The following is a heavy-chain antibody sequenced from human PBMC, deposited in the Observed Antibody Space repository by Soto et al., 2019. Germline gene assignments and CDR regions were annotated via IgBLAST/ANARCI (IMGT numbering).Heavy chain of an antibody. CDR2: INTYNDNT. CDR3: ERVSGYDSDPDY. J-gene: IGHJ4*02. CDR1: GYTFTDYG. D-gene: IGHD5-12*01. V-gene: IGHV1-18*01. Sequence: ASVKVSCKPSGYTFTDYGINWVRQAPGQGLEWMGWINTYNDNTNYAQKFQGRVTMTTDTSTSTAYMELRSLRSDDTAMYYCERVSGYDSDPDYWGQGTLVTVSS.